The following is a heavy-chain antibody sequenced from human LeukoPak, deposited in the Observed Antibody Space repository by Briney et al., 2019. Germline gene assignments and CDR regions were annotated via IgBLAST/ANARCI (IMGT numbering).Heavy chain of an antibody. J-gene: IGHJ3*02. CDR1: GGSISSGDYY. Sequence: SQTPSLTCTVSGGSISSGDYYWSWIRQPPGKGLEWIGYIYYSGSTYYNPSLKSRVTISVDTSKNQFSLKLSSVTAADTAVYYCARDDDYVRGELGAFDIWGQGTMVTVSS. V-gene: IGHV4-30-4*01. CDR3: ARDDDYVRGELGAFDI. CDR2: IYYSGST. D-gene: IGHD3-16*01.